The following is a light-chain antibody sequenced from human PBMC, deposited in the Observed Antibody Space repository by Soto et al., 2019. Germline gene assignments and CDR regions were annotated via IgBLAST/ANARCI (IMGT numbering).Light chain of an antibody. J-gene: IGKJ2*01. CDR1: QSVSSN. V-gene: IGKV3-15*01. Sequence: EIVMTQSPATLSVSPGERATLSCRASQSVSSNLAWYQQKPGQAPRLLIYGASTRAIGIPARFSGSGSGTEFNLTISSMQSEDFAVYYCQQYYNWPPYTFGQGTKLEIK. CDR2: GAS. CDR3: QQYYNWPPYT.